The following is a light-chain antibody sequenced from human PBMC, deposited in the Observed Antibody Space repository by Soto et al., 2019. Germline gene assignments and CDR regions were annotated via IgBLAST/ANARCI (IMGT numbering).Light chain of an antibody. CDR1: SGDVGGYNF. V-gene: IGLV2-14*03. CDR3: SSYTSGRPLVV. J-gene: IGLJ2*01. Sequence: QSALTQPASVSGSPGQSITISCTGTSGDVGGYNFVSWYQQHPGKVPKLIIYDVNNRPSGVSDRFSGSKSGNMASLTISGLQADDEAAYYCSSYTSGRPLVVLGGGTKPPS. CDR2: DVN.